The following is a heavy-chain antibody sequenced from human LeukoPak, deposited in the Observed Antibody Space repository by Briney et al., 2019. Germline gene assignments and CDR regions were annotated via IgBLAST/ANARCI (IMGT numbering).Heavy chain of an antibody. V-gene: IGHV3-30*14. Sequence: GGSLRLSCAASGFTFSSYAMHWVRQAPGKGLEWVAVISYDGSNKYYADSVKGRFTISRDKSKNTLYLQLNSLRAEDTAVYFCARQSGGPYNWFDPWGQGTLVTVSS. CDR2: ISYDGSNK. D-gene: IGHD2-15*01. J-gene: IGHJ5*02. CDR3: ARQSGGPYNWFDP. CDR1: GFTFSSYA.